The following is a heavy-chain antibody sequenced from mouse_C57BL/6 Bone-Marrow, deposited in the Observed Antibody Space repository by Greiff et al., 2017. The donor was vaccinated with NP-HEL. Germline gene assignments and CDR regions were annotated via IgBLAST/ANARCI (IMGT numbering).Heavy chain of an antibody. V-gene: IGHV14-4*01. CDR2: IDPENGDT. J-gene: IGHJ1*03. D-gene: IGHD1-1*01. Sequence: EVQLQQSGAELVRPGASVKLSCTASGFNIKDDYMHWVKQRPEQGLEWIGWIDPENGDTEYASKFKGKATITADTSSNTAYLQLSSLTSEDTAVYYCTTPLCGSSFHWYFDVWGTGTTVTVSS. CDR3: TTPLCGSSFHWYFDV. CDR1: GFNIKDDY.